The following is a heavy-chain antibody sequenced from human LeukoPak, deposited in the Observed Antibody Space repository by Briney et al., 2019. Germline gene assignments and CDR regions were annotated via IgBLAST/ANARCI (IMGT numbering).Heavy chain of an antibody. CDR1: GYTFTSHY. V-gene: IGHV1-46*01. CDR3: ATGGAGSRSGYYYFDY. Sequence: ASVKVSCKASGYTFTSHYMHWVRQAPGQGLEWMGIINPSGGSTSYAQKLQGRVTMTRDTSTSTVYMELSSLRSEDTAVYYCATGGAGSRSGYYYFDYWGQGTLVTVSP. J-gene: IGHJ4*02. D-gene: IGHD3-22*01. CDR2: INPSGGST.